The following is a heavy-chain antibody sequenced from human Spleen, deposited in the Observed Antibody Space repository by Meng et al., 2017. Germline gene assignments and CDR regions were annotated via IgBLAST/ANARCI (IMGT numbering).Heavy chain of an antibody. CDR3: ARGEYYGSGTYGWFDP. CDR1: GGSVSSGSYY. J-gene: IGHJ5*02. CDR2: IYYTGST. D-gene: IGHD3-10*01. Sequence: SETLSLTCTVSGGSVSSGSYYWTWIRQPPGQGLEWIGYIYYTGSTNFNPSLKSRVTISVDTSNNQFSLKLSSVTAADTAVYYCARGEYYGSGTYGWFDPWGQGTLVTVSS. V-gene: IGHV4-61*01.